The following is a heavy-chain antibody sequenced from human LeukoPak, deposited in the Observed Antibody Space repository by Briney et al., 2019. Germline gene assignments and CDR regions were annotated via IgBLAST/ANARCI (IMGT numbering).Heavy chain of an antibody. CDR1: GGSISRGDYY. J-gene: IGHJ4*02. CDR3: ARDSYSSSSGGFDY. V-gene: IGHV4-30-4*01. CDR2: IYYSGST. Sequence: SQTLSLTCTVSGGSISRGDYYWSWIRQPPGKGLEWIGYIYYSGSTYYNPSLKSRVTISIDTSKNQFALKLSSVTAADTAVYYCARDSYSSSSGGFDYWGQGTLVTVSS. D-gene: IGHD6-6*01.